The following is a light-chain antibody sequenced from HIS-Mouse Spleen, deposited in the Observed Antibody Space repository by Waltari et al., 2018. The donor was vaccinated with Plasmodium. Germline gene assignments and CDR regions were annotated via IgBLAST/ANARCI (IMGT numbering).Light chain of an antibody. J-gene: IGKJ2*01. CDR3: LQDYNYPYT. V-gene: IGKV1-6*01. Sequence: AIQMTQSPSSLSASVGDRVPITCRASQGIRNDLGWYQQKPGKAPKLLIPAASSLQSGVPSRFSGSGSGTDFTLTISSLQPEDFATYYCLQDYNYPYTFGQGTKLEIK. CDR2: AAS. CDR1: QGIRND.